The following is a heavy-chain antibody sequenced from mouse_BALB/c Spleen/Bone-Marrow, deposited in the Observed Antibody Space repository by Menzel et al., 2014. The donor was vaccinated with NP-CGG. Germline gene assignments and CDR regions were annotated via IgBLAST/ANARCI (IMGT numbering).Heavy chain of an antibody. CDR2: SRNKVNDYTT. V-gene: IGHV7-1*02. CDR3: ARAVYGNFDY. CDR1: GFTFSDFY. D-gene: IGHD2-1*01. J-gene: IGHJ2*01. Sequence: EVMLVESGGGLVQPGGSLRLSCATSGFTFSDFYMEWVRQPPGKRLEWIAASRNKVNDYTTEYSASVKGRFIVSRDTSQSTLYLQMNALRAEDTAIYYCARAVYGNFDYWGQGTTLTVSS.